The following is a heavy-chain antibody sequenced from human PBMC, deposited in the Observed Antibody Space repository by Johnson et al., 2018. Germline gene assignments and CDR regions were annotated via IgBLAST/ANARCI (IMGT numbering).Heavy chain of an antibody. J-gene: IGHJ3*02. Sequence: QVQLVESGGGVVQPGRSXRLPCGASGFTFSTYGKHWVRQAPGKGLEWVAVISFAGSNKYYADYVKGTFNISRDNSKNPLYLQMTSLRAEDTALYYCVKDTVTYPHDAFDIWGQGTMGTVSS. D-gene: IGHD4-11*01. CDR2: ISFAGSNK. CDR1: GFTFSTYG. CDR3: VKDTVTYPHDAFDI. V-gene: IGHV3-30*18.